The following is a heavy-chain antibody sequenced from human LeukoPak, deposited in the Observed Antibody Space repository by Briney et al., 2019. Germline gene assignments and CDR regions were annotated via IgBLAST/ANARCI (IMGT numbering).Heavy chain of an antibody. V-gene: IGHV1-2*02. J-gene: IGHJ4*02. CDR1: GYTFTGYY. CDR3: ARLRLGELSLSPFDY. D-gene: IGHD3-16*02. Sequence: ASVKVSCKASGYTFTGYYMHWVRQAPGQGLEWMGWINPNSGGTNYAQKFQGRVTMTRDTSISTAYMELSRLRSDDTAVYYCARLRLGELSLSPFDYWGQGTLVTASS. CDR2: INPNSGGT.